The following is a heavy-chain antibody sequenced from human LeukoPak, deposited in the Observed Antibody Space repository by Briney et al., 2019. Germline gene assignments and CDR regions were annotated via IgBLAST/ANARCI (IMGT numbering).Heavy chain of an antibody. CDR2: IYTSGST. V-gene: IGHV4-4*07. J-gene: IGHJ4*02. D-gene: IGHD3-3*01. CDR1: GGSISTYY. CDR3: ARLRFDFWSGYTHPYFDY. Sequence: SETLSLTCTVSGGSISTYYWSWIRQSAGKGLEWIGRIYTSGSTDYNPSLKSRVTMSVDTSKIQFSLKLSSVAATDTAVYFCARLRFDFWSGYTHPYFDYWGQGTLVTVPS.